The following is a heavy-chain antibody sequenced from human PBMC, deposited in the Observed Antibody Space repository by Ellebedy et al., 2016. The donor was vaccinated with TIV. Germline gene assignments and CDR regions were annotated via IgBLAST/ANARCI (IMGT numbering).Heavy chain of an antibody. CDR2: LTADGRST. Sequence: GRSLRLSXAASGFSLSNSFMSWIRQAPGKGLEWVSTLTADGRSTYFADSVKGQFTISRDNSKNTVYLQMNSLRSEDTAVYYCRPGHYSDAWGQGTLVTVSS. J-gene: IGHJ4*02. CDR1: GFSLSNSF. CDR3: RPGHYSDA. V-gene: IGHV3-23*01.